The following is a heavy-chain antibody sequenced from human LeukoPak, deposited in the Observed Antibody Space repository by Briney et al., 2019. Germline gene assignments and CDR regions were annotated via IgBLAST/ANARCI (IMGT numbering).Heavy chain of an antibody. CDR1: GYTFTGYY. CDR3: ARGVAGVYFYYYMDV. Sequence: ASVKVSCKASGYTFTGYYMHWVRQAPGQGLEWMGWINPNNGDTHYAQKFQGRVTMTRDTSISTAYMELSRLRSDDTAVYYCARGVAGVYFYYYMDVWGKGTTVTVSS. J-gene: IGHJ6*03. D-gene: IGHD1-14*01. CDR2: INPNNGDT. V-gene: IGHV1-2*02.